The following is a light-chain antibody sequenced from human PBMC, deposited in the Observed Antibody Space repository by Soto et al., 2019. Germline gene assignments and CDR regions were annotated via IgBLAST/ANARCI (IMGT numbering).Light chain of an antibody. CDR3: TSWTTSTTMI. CDR2: DVN. J-gene: IGLJ2*01. CDR1: SGDIGAYNF. V-gene: IGLV2-14*03. Sequence: QSVLTQPASVSGSPGQSITISCTGTSGDIGAYNFVSWYQQHSGKAPKLMLYDVNIRPSGVSNRFSGSKSGNTASLTISGLQAEDEADYYCTSWTTSTTMIFGGGTKVTV.